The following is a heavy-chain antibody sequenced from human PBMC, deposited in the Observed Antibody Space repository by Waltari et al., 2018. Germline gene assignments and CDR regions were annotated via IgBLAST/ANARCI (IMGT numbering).Heavy chain of an antibody. CDR1: GFTFSTYW. V-gene: IGHV3-7*01. J-gene: IGHJ3*02. D-gene: IGHD6-6*01. CDR2: IKQDGSER. CDR3: ARRSSSWNGLDI. Sequence: EVQLVESGGGLVQPGGSLRLSCAASGFTFSTYWMNWVRQAPGKGLEWVANIKQDGSERYYVDSVKGRFTISRDNAKKSLYLQMNSLRAEDTAVYYCARRSSSWNGLDIWGQGTLVTVSS.